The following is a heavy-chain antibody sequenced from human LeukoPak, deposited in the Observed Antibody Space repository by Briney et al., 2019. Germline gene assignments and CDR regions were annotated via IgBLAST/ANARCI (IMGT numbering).Heavy chain of an antibody. J-gene: IGHJ1*01. CDR2: ITNSGTTI. Sequence: GGSLGLSCAASGFTFTDYYMSWIRQAPGKGLEWVSYITNSGTTIYYADSVKGRFTISRDNAKNSLYLQMNSLRAEDTAVYYCAREGQYDILTGYFQDWGQGTLVTVSS. CDR3: AREGQYDILTGYFQD. D-gene: IGHD3-9*01. CDR1: GFTFTDYY. V-gene: IGHV3-11*01.